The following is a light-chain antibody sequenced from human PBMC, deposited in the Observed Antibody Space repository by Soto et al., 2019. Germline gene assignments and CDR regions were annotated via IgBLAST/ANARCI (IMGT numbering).Light chain of an antibody. Sequence: QSVLTQPPSASGTPGQRVTISCSGRSPNIGSNYVYWYQQLPGTAPKLLIYRSDQRPSGVPDRFSGSNYGTSASLAISGLRSEDEADYYCTAWDDSRSGWVFGGGTKLTVL. CDR2: RSD. CDR1: SPNIGSNY. J-gene: IGLJ3*02. CDR3: TAWDDSRSGWV. V-gene: IGLV1-47*01.